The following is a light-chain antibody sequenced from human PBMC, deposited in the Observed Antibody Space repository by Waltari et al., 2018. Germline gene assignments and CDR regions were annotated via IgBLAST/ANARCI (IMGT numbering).Light chain of an antibody. Sequence: QSALTQPASVSGSPGQSITISCTGTSSDVGGYNYVSWSQQHPGKAPRLMIYDVRNRPAVVAIRFSGSKSGTAASLTISGRQAEDEADYHCSSDTSSSTLIFGGGTKLTVL. CDR1: SSDVGGYNY. J-gene: IGLJ2*01. CDR3: SSDTSSSTLI. V-gene: IGLV2-14*03. CDR2: DVR.